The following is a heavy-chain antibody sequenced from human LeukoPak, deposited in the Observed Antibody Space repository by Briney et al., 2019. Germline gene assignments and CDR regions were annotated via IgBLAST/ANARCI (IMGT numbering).Heavy chain of an antibody. CDR3: ARQHQDVDTAMVNNWFDP. CDR1: GFTFSSYS. J-gene: IGHJ5*02. V-gene: IGHV3-21*01. CDR2: ISSSSSYI. D-gene: IGHD5-18*01. Sequence: KPGGSLRLSCAVSGFTFSSYSMNWVRQAPGKGLEWVSSISSSSSYICYADSVKGRFTISRDNAKNSLYLQMNSLRAEDTAVYYCARQHQDVDTAMVNNWFDPWGQGTLVTVSS.